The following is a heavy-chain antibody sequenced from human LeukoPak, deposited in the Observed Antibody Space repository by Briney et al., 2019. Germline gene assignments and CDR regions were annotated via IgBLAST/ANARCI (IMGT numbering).Heavy chain of an antibody. CDR2: IIPILGIA. J-gene: IGHJ4*02. D-gene: IGHD1-7*01. CDR3: AKEGSGTQDY. Sequence: SVTVSFKASGGTFSSYAISWVRQAPGQGLEWTGRIIPILGIANYAQKFQGRVTITADKSTSTAYMELSSLRSEDTAVYYCAKEGSGTQDYWGQGTLVTVSS. CDR1: GGTFSSYA. V-gene: IGHV1-69*04.